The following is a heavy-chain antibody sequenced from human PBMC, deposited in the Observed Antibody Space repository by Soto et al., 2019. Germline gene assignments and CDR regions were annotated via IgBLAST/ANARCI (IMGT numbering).Heavy chain of an antibody. CDR2: IDPSNSHT. CDR3: ASHPTVTQYYYGMDV. CDR1: GYSFTSYW. J-gene: IGHJ6*02. V-gene: IGHV5-10-1*01. Sequence: GESLKISCKGSGYSFTSYWISWVRQMPGKGLEWMGRIDPSNSHTNYSPSFQGHVTISADKSISTAYLQWSSLKASDTAMYYCASHPTVTQYYYGMDVWGQGTTVTVSS. D-gene: IGHD4-4*01.